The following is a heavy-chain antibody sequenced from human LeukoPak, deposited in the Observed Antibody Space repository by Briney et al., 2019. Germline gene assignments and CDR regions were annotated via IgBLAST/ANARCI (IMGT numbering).Heavy chain of an antibody. Sequence: SETLSLTCTVYGGSFSGYYWSWIRQPPGKGLEWIGSIYYSGSTYYNPSLKSRVTISVDTSKNQFSLKLSSVTAADTAVYYCLRQLGTDWGQGTLVTVSS. V-gene: IGHV4-34*03. D-gene: IGHD6-6*01. J-gene: IGHJ4*02. CDR3: LRQLGTD. CDR2: IYYSGST. CDR1: GGSFSGYY.